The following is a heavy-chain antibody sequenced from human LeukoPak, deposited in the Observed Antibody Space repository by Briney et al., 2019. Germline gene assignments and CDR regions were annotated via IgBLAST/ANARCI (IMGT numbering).Heavy chain of an antibody. CDR1: GGSISSSSYY. CDR2: IYYSGST. D-gene: IGHD5-12*01. CDR3: ARDPSSRPDVYSGYDGDY. Sequence: SETLSLTCTVSGGSISSSSYYWGWIRQPPGKGLEWIGSIYYSGSTYYNPSLKSRVTISVDTSKNQFSLKLSSVTAADTAVYYCARDPSSRPDVYSGYDGDYWGQGTLVTVSS. J-gene: IGHJ4*02. V-gene: IGHV4-39*07.